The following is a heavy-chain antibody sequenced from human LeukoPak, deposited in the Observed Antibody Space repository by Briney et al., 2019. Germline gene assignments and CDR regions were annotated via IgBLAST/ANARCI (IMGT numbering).Heavy chain of an antibody. J-gene: IGHJ3*02. D-gene: IGHD3-3*01. CDR1: GFTVSSNY. CDR3: TKDTIFDI. V-gene: IGHV3-23*01. CDR2: ISGSGVYT. Sequence: GGSLRLSCAASGFTVSSNYMSWVRQAPGKGLEWVSVISGSGVYTYYTDSVKGRFTISRDNSKNTLYLQMNSLRAEDTAVYYCTKDTIFDIWGQGTMVTVSS.